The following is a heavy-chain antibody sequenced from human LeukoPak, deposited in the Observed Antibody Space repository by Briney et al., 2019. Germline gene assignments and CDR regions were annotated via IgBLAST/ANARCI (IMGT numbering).Heavy chain of an antibody. J-gene: IGHJ4*02. CDR1: GFTFSSYA. D-gene: IGHD6-25*01. Sequence: AGGSLRLSCAASGFTFSSYAMHWVRQAPGKGLEGVAVISYDGSNKYYADSVKGRFTISRDNSKNTLYLQMNSLRAEDTAVYYCARESSGSFDYWGQGTLVTVSS. V-gene: IGHV3-30*04. CDR3: ARESSGSFDY. CDR2: ISYDGSNK.